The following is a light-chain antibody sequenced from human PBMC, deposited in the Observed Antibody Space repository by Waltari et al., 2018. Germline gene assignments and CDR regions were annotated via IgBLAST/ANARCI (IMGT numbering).Light chain of an antibody. CDR2: GAS. CDR3: QKYSSSPPT. V-gene: IGKV3-20*01. J-gene: IGKJ4*01. Sequence: VILTQSPATLSLSPGERATLSCRASQSVSSYLAWYQQKPGQAPRLLIYGASSMATGIPDRFSCSGSGTEFTLTISSLEPEDFAVYYCQKYSSSPPTFGGGTKVEIK. CDR1: QSVSSY.